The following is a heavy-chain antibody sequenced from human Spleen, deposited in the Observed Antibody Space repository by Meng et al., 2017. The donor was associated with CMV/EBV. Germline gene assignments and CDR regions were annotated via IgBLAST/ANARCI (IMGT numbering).Heavy chain of an antibody. CDR3: ARAEYYNWFDP. V-gene: IGHV4-30-4*01. D-gene: IGHD1-14*01. Sequence: VEVQESGPGLVKPSQTLSLNCTVSGGSMSSGDYFWNWIRQPPGKGLEWIGYIYYSGNTYYNPSLKSRVTISIDTSKNQFSLKLSSVTAADTAVYYCARAEYYNWFDPWGQGTLVTVSS. CDR1: GGSMSSGDYF. CDR2: IYYSGNT. J-gene: IGHJ5*02.